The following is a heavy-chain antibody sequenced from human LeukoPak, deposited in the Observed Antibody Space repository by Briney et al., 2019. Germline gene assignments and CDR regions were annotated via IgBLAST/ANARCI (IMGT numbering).Heavy chain of an antibody. CDR1: GYSFTSYW. Sequence: GESLKISCKGSGYSFTSYWIGWVRQMPGKGLELMWIIYPCDSDTRYSPSFQGHVTISADKSISTAYLQWSSLEASDTAMYYCAKKGGLRYFEDWGQGTVVTVSS. CDR2: IYPCDSDT. D-gene: IGHD3-9*01. CDR3: AKKGGLRYFED. J-gene: IGHJ4*02. V-gene: IGHV5-51*01.